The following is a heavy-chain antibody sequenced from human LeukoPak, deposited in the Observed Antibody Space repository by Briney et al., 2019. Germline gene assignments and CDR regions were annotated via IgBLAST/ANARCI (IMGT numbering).Heavy chain of an antibody. CDR2: IYTSGST. V-gene: IGHV4-61*02. D-gene: IGHD3-22*01. J-gene: IGHJ4*02. Sequence: PSQTLSLTCTVSGGSISGGSYYWSWIRQPAGKGLEWIGRIYTSGSTNYNPSLKSRVTISVDTSKNQFSLKLSSVTAADTAVYYRARDMYYYDSSLPGYWGQGTLVTVSS. CDR3: ARDMYYYDSSLPGY. CDR1: GGSISGGSYY.